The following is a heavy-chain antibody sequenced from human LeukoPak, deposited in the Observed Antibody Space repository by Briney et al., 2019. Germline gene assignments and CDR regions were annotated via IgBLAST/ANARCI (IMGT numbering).Heavy chain of an antibody. J-gene: IGHJ1*01. D-gene: IGHD1-26*01. Sequence: PGGSLRLSCAASGFTFDDYGMSWVRQAPGKGLEWVSGINWNGGSTGYADSVKGRFTISRDNAKNSLYLQMNSLRAEDTALYYCARWIVGATTEEYFQHWGQGTLVTVSS. V-gene: IGHV3-20*04. CDR3: ARWIVGATTEEYFQH. CDR2: INWNGGST. CDR1: GFTFDDYG.